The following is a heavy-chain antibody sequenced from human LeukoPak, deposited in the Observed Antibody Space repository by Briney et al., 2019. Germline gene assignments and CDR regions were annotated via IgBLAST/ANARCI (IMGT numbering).Heavy chain of an antibody. Sequence: PGGSLRLSCVASGFTFDDYAMNWVRQAPGKGLEWVSGIDNSGGSAAYVDSVRGRFSISRDNAKNSLYLQMNSLRDEDMAFYYCAGVMVGATIDYWGQGTLVTVSS. CDR1: GFTFDDYA. D-gene: IGHD1-26*01. CDR2: IDNSGGSA. J-gene: IGHJ4*02. V-gene: IGHV3-20*04. CDR3: AGVMVGATIDY.